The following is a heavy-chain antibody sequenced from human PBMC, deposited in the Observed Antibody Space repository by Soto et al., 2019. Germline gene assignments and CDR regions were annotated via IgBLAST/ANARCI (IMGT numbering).Heavy chain of an antibody. V-gene: IGHV1-18*01. CDR1: GYTFTYYA. CDR2: ISAYNGHT. J-gene: IGHJ4*02. Sequence: GASVKVSCKASGYTFTYYAVTWVRPAPGQGLEWMGWISAYNGHTKYAQNLQGRLTLTTDTSTNTAYMELRSLRSDDTAVYYCARGALDFDYWGQGTLVTVSS. D-gene: IGHD3-16*01. CDR3: ARGALDFDY.